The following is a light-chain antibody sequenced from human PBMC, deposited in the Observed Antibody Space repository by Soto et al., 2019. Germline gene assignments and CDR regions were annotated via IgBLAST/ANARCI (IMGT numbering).Light chain of an antibody. J-gene: IGLJ2*01. CDR1: SSNIGRNY. V-gene: IGLV1-51*02. CDR3: GTWDSSLSAVV. CDR2: ENN. Sequence: QAVLAQPPSVSAAPGQRVTISCSGSSSNIGRNYVSWYQQLPGTAPKVLIYENNQRPSGMPDRFSGSKSGTSATLGSTGLQTGDEADYYCGTWDSSLSAVVFGGGTKLTVL.